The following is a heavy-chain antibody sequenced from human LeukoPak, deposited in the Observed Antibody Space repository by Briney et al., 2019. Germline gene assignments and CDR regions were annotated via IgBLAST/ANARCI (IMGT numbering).Heavy chain of an antibody. J-gene: IGHJ4*02. CDR2: IYYSGST. V-gene: IGHV4-59*01. D-gene: IGHD3-10*01. CDR1: GGPISSYY. CDR3: ASFYGPGYFDY. Sequence: SETLSLTCTVSGGPISSYYWSWIRQPPGKGLEWIGYIYYSGSTNYNPSLKSRVTISVDTSKNQFSLKLSSVTAADTAVYYCASFYGPGYFDYWGQGTLVTVSS.